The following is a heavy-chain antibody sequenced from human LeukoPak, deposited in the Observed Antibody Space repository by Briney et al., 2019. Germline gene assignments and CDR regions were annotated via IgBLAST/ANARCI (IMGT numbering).Heavy chain of an antibody. Sequence: PSETLSLTCTVSGGSISSYYWSWIRQPAGKGLEWIGRIYTSGSTNYNPSLKSRLTMSVDTSRNQFSLTLNSVTAADTAVYYCARHRDSSGYKYAFDIWGQGTMVTVSS. D-gene: IGHD3-22*01. CDR3: ARHRDSSGYKYAFDI. V-gene: IGHV4-4*07. CDR2: IYTSGST. J-gene: IGHJ3*02. CDR1: GGSISSYY.